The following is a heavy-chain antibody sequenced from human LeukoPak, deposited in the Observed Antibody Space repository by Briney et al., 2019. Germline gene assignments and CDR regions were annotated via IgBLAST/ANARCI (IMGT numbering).Heavy chain of an antibody. CDR3: ARDPIAARPDTLYGMDV. V-gene: IGHV1-69*13. CDR1: GGTFSSYA. Sequence: SVKVSCKASGGTFSSYAISWVRQAPGQGLEWMGGIIPIFGTANYAPKFQGRVTITADESTSTAYMELSSLRSEDTAVYYCARDPIAARPDTLYGMDVWGQGTTVTVSS. CDR2: IIPIFGTA. D-gene: IGHD6-6*01. J-gene: IGHJ6*02.